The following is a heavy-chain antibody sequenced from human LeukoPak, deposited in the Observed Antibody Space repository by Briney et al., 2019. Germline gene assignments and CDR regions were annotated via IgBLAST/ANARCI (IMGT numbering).Heavy chain of an antibody. CDR2: IYYNGNA. Sequence: SETLSLTCTVSGGSISNYYWPWIRQPPGKGLERVAFIYYNGNAHYNPSFKSRVTISVDTSKNQFSLRVTSVTAADTAVYYCARHSYSVPHYFDYWGQGTLVTVSS. V-gene: IGHV4-59*08. CDR1: GGSISNYY. D-gene: IGHD3-10*02. J-gene: IGHJ4*02. CDR3: ARHSYSVPHYFDY.